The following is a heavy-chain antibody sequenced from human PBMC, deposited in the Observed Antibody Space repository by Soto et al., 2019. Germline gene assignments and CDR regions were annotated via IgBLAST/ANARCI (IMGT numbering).Heavy chain of an antibody. Sequence: GGSLRLSCAASGFTFDDYAMHWVRQAPGKGLEWVSGISWNSGSIGYADSVKGRFTISRDNAKNSLYLQMNSLRAEDTDLYYCAKVGHDYGDPHSPYYYYYYMDVWGQGTTVTVSS. J-gene: IGHJ6*03. CDR2: ISWNSGSI. CDR3: AKVGHDYGDPHSPYYYYYYMDV. D-gene: IGHD4-17*01. CDR1: GFTFDDYA. V-gene: IGHV3-9*01.